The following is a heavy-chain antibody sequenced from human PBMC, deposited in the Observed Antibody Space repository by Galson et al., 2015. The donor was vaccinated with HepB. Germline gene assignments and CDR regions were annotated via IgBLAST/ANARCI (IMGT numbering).Heavy chain of an antibody. Sequence: SLRLSCAASGFNFSLYSMNWVRQAPGKGLEWVSSISSSGSYIYYGDSVKGRCTVSRDSAKTSVYLQLDSLRAEDTAVYYCARRISLVRGLITKPDYYYGMDVWGQGTTVTVAS. D-gene: IGHD3-10*01. V-gene: IGHV3-21*04. CDR1: GFNFSLYS. J-gene: IGHJ6*02. CDR2: ISSSGSYI. CDR3: ARRISLVRGLITKPDYYYGMDV.